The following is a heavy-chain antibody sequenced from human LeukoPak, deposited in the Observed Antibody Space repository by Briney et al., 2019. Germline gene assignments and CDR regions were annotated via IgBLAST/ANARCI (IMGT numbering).Heavy chain of an antibody. Sequence: SETLSLTCAVYGGSFSGYYWSWIRQPPGKGLEWIGEINHSGSTNYNPSLKSRVTISVDTSKNQFSLKLSSVTAADTAVYYCASIAARRGGYYYYGMDVWGQGTTVTASS. CDR1: GGSFSGYY. CDR2: INHSGST. CDR3: ASIAARRGGYYYYGMDV. J-gene: IGHJ6*02. D-gene: IGHD6-6*01. V-gene: IGHV4-34*01.